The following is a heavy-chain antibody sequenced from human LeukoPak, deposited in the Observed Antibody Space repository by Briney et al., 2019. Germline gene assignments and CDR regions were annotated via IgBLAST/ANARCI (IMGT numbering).Heavy chain of an antibody. CDR2: IYYSGST. D-gene: IGHD2-2*01. CDR3: ARDSAADYYYYYMDV. J-gene: IGHJ6*03. CDR1: GGSISSYY. Sequence: PSETLSLTCTVSGGSISSYYWSWIRQPPGKGLEWIGYIYYSGSTNYNPSLKSRVTISVDTSKNQFSLKLSSVTAADTAVYYCARDSAADYYYYYMDVWGKGTTVTISS. V-gene: IGHV4-59*01.